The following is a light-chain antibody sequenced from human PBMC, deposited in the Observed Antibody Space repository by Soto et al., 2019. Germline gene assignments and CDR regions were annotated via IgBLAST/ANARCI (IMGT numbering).Light chain of an antibody. CDR3: QSFDISLSGVL. V-gene: IGLV1-40*01. J-gene: IGLJ2*01. CDR1: RSNIGAGYD. Sequence: QSVLTQPPSVSGAPGQRVTMSCTGSRSNIGAGYDVHWYRQLPGTAPKLLIYANSHRPSGVPDRFSASKSGTSASLAIAGLQAEDEADYYCQSFDISLSGVLFGGGTKVTVL. CDR2: ANS.